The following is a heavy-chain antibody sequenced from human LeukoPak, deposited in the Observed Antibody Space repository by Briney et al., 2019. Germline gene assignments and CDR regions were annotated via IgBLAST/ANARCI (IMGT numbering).Heavy chain of an antibody. Sequence: GGSLRLFCAASGFTFSSYSMNWVRQAPGKGLEWVSSISSSSSYIYYADSVKGRFTISRDNAKNSLYLQMNSLRAEDTAVYYCARDLSGRLTHFDYWGQGTLVTVSS. J-gene: IGHJ4*02. CDR3: ARDLSGRLTHFDY. CDR1: GFTFSSYS. V-gene: IGHV3-21*01. CDR2: ISSSSSYI. D-gene: IGHD3-10*01.